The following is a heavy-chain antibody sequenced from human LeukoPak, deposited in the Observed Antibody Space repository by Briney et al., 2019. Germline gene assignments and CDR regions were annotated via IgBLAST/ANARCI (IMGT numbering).Heavy chain of an antibody. CDR3: ARAPAYGGKDY. V-gene: IGHV4-34*01. CDR1: GGSFSGYY. Sequence: SETLSLTCAVYGGSFSGYYWSWIRQPPGKGLEWIGEIDHSGSTNYNPSLKSRVTISVDTSKNQSSLKLSSVTAADTAVYYCARAPAYGGKDYWGQGTLVTVSS. CDR2: IDHSGST. J-gene: IGHJ4*02. D-gene: IGHD4-23*01.